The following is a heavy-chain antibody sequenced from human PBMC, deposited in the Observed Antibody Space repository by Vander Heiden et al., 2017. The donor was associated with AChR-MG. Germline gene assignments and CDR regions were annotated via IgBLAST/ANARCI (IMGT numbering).Heavy chain of an antibody. J-gene: IGHJ4*02. CDR3: ARQVAEWDKLLPFDY. Sequence: QLQLQESGPGLVKPSETLSLTCTVSGGSISSSSYYWGWIRQPPGKGLEWIGSIYYSGSTYYNPSLKSRVTISVDTSKNQFSLKLSSVTAADTAVYYCARQVAEWDKLLPFDYWGQGTLVTVSS. V-gene: IGHV4-39*01. D-gene: IGHD2-15*01. CDR2: IYYSGST. CDR1: GGSISSSSYY.